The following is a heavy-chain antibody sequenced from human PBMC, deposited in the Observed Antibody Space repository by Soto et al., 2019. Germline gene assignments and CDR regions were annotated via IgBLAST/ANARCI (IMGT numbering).Heavy chain of an antibody. V-gene: IGHV3-30-3*01. CDR2: ISYDGSNK. CDR1: GFTFSSYA. Sequence: QVQLVESGGGVVQPGRSLRLSCAASGFTFSSYAMHWVRQAPGKGLEWVAVISYDGSNKYYADSVKGRFTISRDNSKNTLYLQMNSLRAEDTAVYYCARGSQGGDSSGQVDAFDLWGQGTIVTGSS. CDR3: ARGSQGGDSSGQVDAFDL. J-gene: IGHJ3*01. D-gene: IGHD3-22*01.